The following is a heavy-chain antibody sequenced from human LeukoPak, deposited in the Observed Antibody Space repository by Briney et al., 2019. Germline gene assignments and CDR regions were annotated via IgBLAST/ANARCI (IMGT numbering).Heavy chain of an antibody. Sequence: GGSLRLSCAASGFTFSRNWMHWVRQGSGKGLVWVSRIKYDGTYANYADSVKGRFTISRDNSKNTLYLQMNSLRAEDTAVYYCAKHSSSWYFVDYWGQGTLVTVSS. V-gene: IGHV3-74*01. CDR2: IKYDGTYA. CDR1: GFTFSRNW. D-gene: IGHD6-13*01. CDR3: AKHSSSWYFVDY. J-gene: IGHJ4*02.